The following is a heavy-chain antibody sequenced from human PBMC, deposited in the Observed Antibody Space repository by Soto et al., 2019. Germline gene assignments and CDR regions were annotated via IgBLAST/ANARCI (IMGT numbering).Heavy chain of an antibody. V-gene: IGHV1-8*01. D-gene: IGHD5-12*01. CDR2: MNPNSGNT. J-gene: IGHJ4*02. CDR3: ARGRTKKPPWTHDY. Sequence: QVQLVQSGAEVKKPGASVKVSCKASGYTFTSYDINWVRQATGKGLEWMGWMNPNSGNTGYAQKFQGRVTMTRNTSISTAYMELSSLRSEDTAVYYCARGRTKKPPWTHDYWGQGTLVTVSS. CDR1: GYTFTSYD.